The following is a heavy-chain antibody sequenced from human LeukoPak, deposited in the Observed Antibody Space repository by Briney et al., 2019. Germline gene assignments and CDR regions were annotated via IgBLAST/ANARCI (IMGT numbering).Heavy chain of an antibody. CDR3: ARRGIAAAGTH. J-gene: IGHJ4*02. D-gene: IGHD6-13*01. CDR2: ISSSSSYI. V-gene: IGHV3-21*01. Sequence: PGGSLRLSCAASGFTFSSYSMNRVRQAPGKGLEWVSSISSSSSYIYYADSVKGRFTISRDNAKNSLYLQMNSLRAEDTAVYYCARRGIAAAGTHWGQGTLVTVSS. CDR1: GFTFSSYS.